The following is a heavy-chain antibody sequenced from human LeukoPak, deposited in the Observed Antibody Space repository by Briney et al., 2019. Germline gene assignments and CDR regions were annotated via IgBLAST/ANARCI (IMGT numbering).Heavy chain of an antibody. Sequence: PSETLSLTCTVSGGSISSNSYYWGWIRQPPGKGLEWIGSIYYSGSTYYNPSLKSRVTISVDTSKSQFSLKLSSVTAADTAVYYCARGDYDYYYYGMDVWGQGTTVTVSS. D-gene: IGHD4-17*01. CDR3: ARGDYDYYYYGMDV. V-gene: IGHV4-39*07. J-gene: IGHJ6*02. CDR1: GGSISSNSYY. CDR2: IYYSGST.